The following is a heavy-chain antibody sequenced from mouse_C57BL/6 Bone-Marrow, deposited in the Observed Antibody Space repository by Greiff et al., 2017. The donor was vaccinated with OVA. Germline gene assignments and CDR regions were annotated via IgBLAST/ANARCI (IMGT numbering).Heavy chain of an antibody. CDR3: ARSWPPYGPYWYFDV. CDR2: IDPSDSYT. J-gene: IGHJ1*03. D-gene: IGHD1-1*01. CDR1: GYTFTSYW. V-gene: IGHV1-69*01. Sequence: QVQLQQPGAELVMPGASVKLSCKASGYTFTSYWMHWVKQRPGQGLEWIGEIDPSDSYTNYNQKFKGKSTLTVDKSSSTAYMQLSSLTSEDSAVYYCARSWPPYGPYWYFDVWGTGTTVTVSS.